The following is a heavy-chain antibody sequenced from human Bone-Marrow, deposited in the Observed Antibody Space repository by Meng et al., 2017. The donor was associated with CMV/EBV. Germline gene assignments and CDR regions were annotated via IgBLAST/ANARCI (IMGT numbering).Heavy chain of an antibody. D-gene: IGHD3-3*01. CDR2: INPNSGGT. CDR1: GYTFTGYY. CDR3: ARDVVLSARYDFWNY. J-gene: IGHJ4*02. V-gene: IGHV1-2*02. Sequence: ASVKVSCKASGYTFTGYYMHWVRQAPGQGLEWMGWINPNSGGTNYAQKFQGRVTMTRDTSISTAYMELSRLRSDDTAVYYCARDVVLSARYDFWNYWGQGTLVTVSS.